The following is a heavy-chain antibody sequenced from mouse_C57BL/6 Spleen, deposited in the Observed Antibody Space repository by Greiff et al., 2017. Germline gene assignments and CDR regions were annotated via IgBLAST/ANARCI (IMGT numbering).Heavy chain of an antibody. Sequence: VQLQQPGAELVRPGSSVKLSCKASGYTFTSYWMHWVKQRPIQGLEWIGNIDPSDSETHYNQKFKDKATLTVDKSSSTAYMQLSSLTSEDSAVYYCARDSSGLVAYWGQGTLVTVSA. D-gene: IGHD3-2*02. J-gene: IGHJ3*01. CDR1: GYTFTSYW. CDR2: IDPSDSET. V-gene: IGHV1-52*01. CDR3: ARDSSGLVAY.